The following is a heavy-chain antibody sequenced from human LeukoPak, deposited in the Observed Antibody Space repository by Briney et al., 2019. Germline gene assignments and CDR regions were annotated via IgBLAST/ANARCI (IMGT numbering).Heavy chain of an antibody. CDR1: GGSISSGIYY. CDR2: MSSSGST. D-gene: IGHD3-3*01. J-gene: IGHJ6*03. Sequence: PSQSLSLTCTVSGGSISSGIYYWSWIRQHPGKGLEWIGYMSSSGSTYYSPSLKSRISTSVDTSKNQFSLNLSYLTAADTAVYYRARDRYDLGHMDVCGEGTTVTVSS. CDR3: ARDRYDLGHMDV. V-gene: IGHV4-31*03.